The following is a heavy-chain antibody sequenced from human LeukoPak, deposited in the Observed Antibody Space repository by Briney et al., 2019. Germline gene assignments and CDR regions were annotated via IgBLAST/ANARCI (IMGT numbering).Heavy chain of an antibody. CDR2: IYYSGST. Sequence: SETLSLTCTVSGGSISSYYWSWIRQPPGKGLEWIGYIYYSGSTNYNPSLKSRVTISVDTSKNQFSLKLSSVTAADTAVYYCARQQVLLWFGELLCYFDYWGQGTLVTVSS. D-gene: IGHD3-10*01. CDR1: GGSISSYY. J-gene: IGHJ4*02. CDR3: ARQQVLLWFGELLCYFDY. V-gene: IGHV4-59*08.